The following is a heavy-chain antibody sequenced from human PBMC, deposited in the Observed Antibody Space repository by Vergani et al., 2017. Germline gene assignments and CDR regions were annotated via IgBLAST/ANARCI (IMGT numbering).Heavy chain of an antibody. D-gene: IGHD6-19*01. J-gene: IGHJ4*02. CDR2: IKQDGREN. V-gene: IGHV3-7*03. CDR3: ARDEAVIAVAGPFFDY. Sequence: EVQLVESGGGLVQPGGSLRLSCAASGFTFSSYWMSWVRQAPGKGLEWVANIKQDGRENYYVDSVKGRFTISRDNAKNSLYLQMNSLRAEDTAVYYCARDEAVIAVAGPFFDYWGQGTLVTVSS. CDR1: GFTFSSYW.